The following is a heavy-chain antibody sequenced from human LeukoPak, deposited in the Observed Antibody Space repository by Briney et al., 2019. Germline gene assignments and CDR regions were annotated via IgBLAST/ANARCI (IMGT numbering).Heavy chain of an antibody. J-gene: IGHJ4*02. CDR1: GYTFTSYG. V-gene: IGHV1-18*01. CDR2: ISAYNGNT. CDR3: ARAAESVRYFDWSRLLYYFDY. Sequence: ASVKVSCKASGYTFTSYGISWVRQAPGQGLEWMGWISAYNGNTNYAQKLQGRVTITADESTSTAYMELSSLRSEDTAVYYCARAAESVRYFDWSRLLYYFDYWGQGTLVTVSS. D-gene: IGHD3-9*01.